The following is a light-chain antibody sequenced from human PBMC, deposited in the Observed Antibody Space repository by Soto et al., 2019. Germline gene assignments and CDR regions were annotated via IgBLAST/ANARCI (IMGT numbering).Light chain of an antibody. CDR1: QAVPNN. Sequence: DIHLTQSPSFLSASVGDRVTITCRPSQAVPNNMAWYQQKPGKPPKLLIYEESTLHSGVPSRFSGRKSGTQFTRTIDSLQPEDFATDDYQQFKTYPRTCGGGTKVEIK. CDR3: QQFKTYPRT. J-gene: IGKJ4*01. CDR2: EES. V-gene: IGKV1-9*01.